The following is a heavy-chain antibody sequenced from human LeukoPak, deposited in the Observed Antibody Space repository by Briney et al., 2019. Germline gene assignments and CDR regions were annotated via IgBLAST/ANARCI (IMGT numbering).Heavy chain of an antibody. CDR3: ASAIFVENAFDI. J-gene: IGHJ3*02. Sequence: PSETLSLACTVSGGSISSYWWSWIRQPPGKGLEGIGYVYYSGSAHYNPSLKSRVTISVDTSKSQFSLKMSSVTAADTAVYYCASAIFVENAFDIWGQGTMVTVSS. CDR1: GGSISSYW. V-gene: IGHV4-59*01. CDR2: VYYSGSA. D-gene: IGHD3-3*01.